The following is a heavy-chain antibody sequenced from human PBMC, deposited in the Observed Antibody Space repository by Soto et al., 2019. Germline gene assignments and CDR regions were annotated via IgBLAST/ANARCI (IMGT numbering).Heavy chain of an antibody. D-gene: IGHD2-21*01. CDR2: ISYGGSNK. J-gene: IGHJ6*02. V-gene: IGHV3-30*18. CDR3: AKDRERRIAWGMDV. CDR1: GCTFSSND. Sequence: PERALRGSCVDLGCTFSSNDMHWVRQAPGKGLEWVAVISYGGSNKYYADSVKGRFTISRDNSKNTLYLQMNSLRAEDTAVYYCAKDRERRIAWGMDVWGQGTTVTVSS.